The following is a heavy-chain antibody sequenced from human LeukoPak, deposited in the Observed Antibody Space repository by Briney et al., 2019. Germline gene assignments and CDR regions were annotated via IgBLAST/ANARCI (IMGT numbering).Heavy chain of an antibody. CDR1: GYSFTSYW. CDR2: IYPGDSDT. J-gene: IGHJ6*03. V-gene: IGHV5-51*01. D-gene: IGHD6-6*01. Sequence: GESLKISCKGSGYSFTSYWIGWVRQMPGKGLEWMGIIYPGDSDTRYSPSFQGQVTISADKSISTAYLQWSSLKASDTAMYYCARQRKQLVPYYYYYMDVWGKGTTVTVSS. CDR3: ARQRKQLVPYYYYYMDV.